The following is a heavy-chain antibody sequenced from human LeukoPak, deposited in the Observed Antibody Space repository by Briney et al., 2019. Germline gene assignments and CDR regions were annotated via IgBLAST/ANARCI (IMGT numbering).Heavy chain of an antibody. CDR1: GGSISSGGYS. V-gene: IGHV4-30-2*01. J-gene: IGHJ3*02. D-gene: IGHD3-22*01. CDR3: ARGLVRDAFDI. Sequence: SETLSLTCGISGGSISSGGYSWDWIRQPPGKGLEWIGYIYHSGSTYYNPSLKSRVTISVDRSKNQFSLKLSSVTAADTAVYYCARGLVRDAFDIWGQGTMVTVSS. CDR2: IYHSGST.